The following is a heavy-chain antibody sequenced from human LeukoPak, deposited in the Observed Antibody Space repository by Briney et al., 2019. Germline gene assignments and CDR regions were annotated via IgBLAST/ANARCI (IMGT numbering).Heavy chain of an antibody. V-gene: IGHV3-74*01. CDR2: INSDGSTI. CDR3: ARGHSSGWYSVFDY. CDR1: GFTFSSYW. Sequence: SGGSLRLSCAGSGFTFSSYWMHWVRQAPGEGLLWVSRINSDGSTIDYADSVKGRFTISRDNAKNTLYLHLSSLRVDDTAVYYCARGHSSGWYSVFDYWGQGTLVTVSS. J-gene: IGHJ4*02. D-gene: IGHD6-19*01.